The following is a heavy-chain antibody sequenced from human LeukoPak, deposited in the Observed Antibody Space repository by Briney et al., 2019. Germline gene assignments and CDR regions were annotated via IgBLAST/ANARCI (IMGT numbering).Heavy chain of an antibody. CDR3: SRGISNVGATTNDY. Sequence: SVKVSFKASAGTFSSYAISWVRQAPGQGLEWMGGIIPIFDTANYAQKFQGRVTITADDSITTAYMELSRMRSEDTAVYYCSRGISNVGATTNDYWGQGTLVTVSS. V-gene: IGHV1-69*13. J-gene: IGHJ4*02. CDR1: AGTFSSYA. D-gene: IGHD1-26*01. CDR2: IIPIFDTA.